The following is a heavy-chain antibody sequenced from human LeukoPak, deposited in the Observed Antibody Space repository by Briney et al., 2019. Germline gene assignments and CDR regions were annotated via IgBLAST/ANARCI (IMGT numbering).Heavy chain of an antibody. J-gene: IGHJ6*02. CDR3: ASTRSSSSFYYGMDV. D-gene: IGHD6-6*01. V-gene: IGHV3-53*01. CDR2: IYSGGST. Sequence: PGGSLRLSCAASGFTVSSNYMSWVRQAPGKGLEWVSVIYSGGSTYYADSVKGRFTVSRDNSKNTLYLQTNSLRAEDTAVYYCASTRSSSSFYYGMDVWGQGTTVTVSS. CDR1: GFTVSSNY.